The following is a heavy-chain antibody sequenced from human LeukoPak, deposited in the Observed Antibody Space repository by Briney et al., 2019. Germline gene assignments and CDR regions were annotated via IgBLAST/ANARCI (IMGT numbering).Heavy chain of an antibody. J-gene: IGHJ4*02. CDR2: IKSKTDGGTT. D-gene: IGHD3-10*01. CDR1: GFTFSNAW. Sequence: GGSLRLSCAASGFTFSNAWMTWVRQAPGKGLEWVGRIKSKTDGGTTDYIASVKGRFTVSRDDSKNTVYLQMSSLKTEDTAVYYCTTRHYYGSGTYDYWGQGTLVTVSS. CDR3: TTRHYYGSGTYDY. V-gene: IGHV3-15*01.